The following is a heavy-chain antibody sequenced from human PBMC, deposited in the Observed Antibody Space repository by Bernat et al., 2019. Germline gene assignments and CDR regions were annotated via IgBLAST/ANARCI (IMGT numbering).Heavy chain of an antibody. CDR1: GFTFSSYW. V-gene: IGHV3-74*01. J-gene: IGHJ4*01. D-gene: IGHD2-15*01. Sequence: EVQLVESGGGLVQPGGSLRLSCAASGFTFSSYWMHWVRQAPGKGLVWVSRINSDGSSTSYADSVKGRFTISRDNAKNTLYLQMNSLRAEDTAVYYCVPLAIKVGCSGGSCYQLFDYWGHGTLVTVSS. CDR2: INSDGSST. CDR3: VPLAIKVGCSGGSCYQLFDY.